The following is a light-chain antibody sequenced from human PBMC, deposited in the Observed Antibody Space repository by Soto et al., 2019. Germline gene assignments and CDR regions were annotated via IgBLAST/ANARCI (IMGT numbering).Light chain of an antibody. CDR3: QQYGSSVLT. J-gene: IGKJ4*01. CDR2: GAS. CDR1: QSVSTKS. Sequence: EIVLTQSPDTLSLSPGERATLSCRASQSVSTKSLAWYRQKPGQAPRPLIYGASSRATGTPDRFSGSGSGTDFTLIISRLEPEDFAVYYCQQYGSSVLTFGGGTKVDIK. V-gene: IGKV3-20*01.